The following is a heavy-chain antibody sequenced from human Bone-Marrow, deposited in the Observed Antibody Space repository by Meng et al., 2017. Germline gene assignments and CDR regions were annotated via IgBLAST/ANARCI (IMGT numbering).Heavy chain of an antibody. Sequence: VQLGGAGGGLVQPGGSLRLSCVASGFKLSSYWMHWVRQAPGKGLVWVSRINIDGSSTIYADSVEGRFTISRDNAKNTLYLQMNSLRVDDTAVYYCAQLGTTDYWGQGALVTVSS. CDR1: GFKLSSYW. CDR3: AQLGTTDY. D-gene: IGHD6-13*01. J-gene: IGHJ4*02. CDR2: INIDGSST. V-gene: IGHV3-74*01.